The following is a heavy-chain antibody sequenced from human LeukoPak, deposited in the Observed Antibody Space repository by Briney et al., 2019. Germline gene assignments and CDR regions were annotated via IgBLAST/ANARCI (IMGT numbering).Heavy chain of an antibody. Sequence: GGSLRLSCAASGFTFSSYGMHWVRQAPGKGLEWVAVIWYDGSNKYYADSVKGRFTISRDNSKNTLYLQMNSLRAEDTAVYYCAREDYYDSSGYTSGRYYFDYWGQGTLVTVSS. V-gene: IGHV3-33*08. CDR3: AREDYYDSSGYTSGRYYFDY. CDR1: GFTFSSYG. J-gene: IGHJ4*02. CDR2: IWYDGSNK. D-gene: IGHD3-22*01.